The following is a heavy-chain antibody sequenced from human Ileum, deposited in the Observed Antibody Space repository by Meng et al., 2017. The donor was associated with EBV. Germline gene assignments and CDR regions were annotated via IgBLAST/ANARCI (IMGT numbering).Heavy chain of an antibody. J-gene: IGHJ5*02. Sequence: QVQLVQSGAEVKKPGASGKASCKASGYTFTSYGISWVRQAPGQGLEWMGWISAYNGNTNYAQKLQGRVTMTTDTSTSTAYMELRSLRSDDTAVYYCARARLGGYCSSTSCADNWFDTWGQGTLVTVAS. V-gene: IGHV1-18*01. CDR3: ARARLGGYCSSTSCADNWFDT. CDR1: GYTFTSYG. D-gene: IGHD2-2*01. CDR2: ISAYNGNT.